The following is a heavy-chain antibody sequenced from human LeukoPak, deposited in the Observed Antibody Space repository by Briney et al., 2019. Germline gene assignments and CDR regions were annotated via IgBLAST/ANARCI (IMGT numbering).Heavy chain of an antibody. D-gene: IGHD6-13*01. CDR2: LYSGGSI. Sequence: PGGSLRLSCAGSGFTVSSSYMSWVRQAPGKGLEWVSVLYSGGSIFYADSVKGRFTISRDISKNMLYLQMNSLRADDTAVYYCARGAISSWYEDWGQGTLVTASS. J-gene: IGHJ4*02. CDR3: ARGAISSWYED. V-gene: IGHV3-66*01. CDR1: GFTVSSSY.